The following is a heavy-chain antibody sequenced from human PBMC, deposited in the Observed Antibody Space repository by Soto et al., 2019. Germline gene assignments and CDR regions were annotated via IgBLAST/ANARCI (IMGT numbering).Heavy chain of an antibody. CDR3: ARPLTSSGYTTGDY. CDR2: ISYDGSNK. J-gene: IGHJ4*02. V-gene: IGHV3-30-3*01. Sequence: QVQLVESGGGVVQPGRSLRLSCAASGFTFSSYAMHWVRQAPGKGLEWVAVISYDGSNKYYADSVKGRFTISRDNSKNTLYLQMNSLRAEDTAVYYCARPLTSSGYTTGDYWGQGTLVTVSS. CDR1: GFTFSSYA. D-gene: IGHD3-22*01.